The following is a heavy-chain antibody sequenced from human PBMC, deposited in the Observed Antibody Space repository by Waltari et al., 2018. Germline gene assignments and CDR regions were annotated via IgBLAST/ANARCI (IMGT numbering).Heavy chain of an antibody. J-gene: IGHJ4*02. Sequence: QVQLQESGQGLVKPSGTLSLTCAFSGDSISGNYWWSWVRQSPEKGLEWIGQVHHSGKTHYNPSLQSRVTISVDKPKNQFSLNLNSVTGADTAVYYCAGDRAIGLFFDYWGRGTLVTVSS. V-gene: IGHV4-4*02. D-gene: IGHD2-2*01. CDR3: AGDRAIGLFFDY. CDR1: GDSISGNYW. CDR2: VHHSGKT.